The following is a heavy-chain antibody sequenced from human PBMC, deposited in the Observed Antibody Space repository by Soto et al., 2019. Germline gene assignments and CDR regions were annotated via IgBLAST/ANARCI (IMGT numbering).Heavy chain of an antibody. V-gene: IGHV1-69*02. J-gene: IGHJ3*02. Sequence: SVKVSCKASGGTFSSYTISWVRQAPGQGLEWMGRIIPILGIANYAQKYKGRVTITADKSTSTDYKELSSLRSEDTAVYYCARYSKDYYDSSGYYGWGAFDIWGQGTMVTVSS. CDR1: GGTFSSYT. D-gene: IGHD3-22*01. CDR3: ARYSKDYYDSSGYYGWGAFDI. CDR2: IIPILGIA.